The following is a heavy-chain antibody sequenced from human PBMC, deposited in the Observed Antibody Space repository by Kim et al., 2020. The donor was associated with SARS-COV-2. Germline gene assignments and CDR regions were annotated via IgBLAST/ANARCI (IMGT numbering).Heavy chain of an antibody. V-gene: IGHV3-15*01. D-gene: IGHD6-13*01. Sequence: GGSLRLSCAASGFTFSNAWMSWVRQAPGKGLEWVGRIKSKTDGGTTDYAAPVKGRFTISRDDSKNTLYLQMNSLKTEDTAVYYCTTQLGPIGQQPDDYWGQGTLVTVSS. CDR2: IKSKTDGGTT. CDR3: TTQLGPIGQQPDDY. CDR1: GFTFSNAW. J-gene: IGHJ4*02.